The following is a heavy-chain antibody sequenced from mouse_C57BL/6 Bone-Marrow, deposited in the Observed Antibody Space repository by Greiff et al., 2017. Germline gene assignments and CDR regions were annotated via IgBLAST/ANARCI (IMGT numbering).Heavy chain of an antibody. D-gene: IGHD4-1*01. Sequence: QVQLQQPGTELVKPGASVKLSCKASGYTFTSYWMHWVKQRPGQGLEWIGNINPSNGGTNYNEKFKSKATLTVDKSASTAYMQLSSLTSEDSAVYYCARGVNWRDARDYWGQGTSVTVSS. V-gene: IGHV1-53*01. CDR2: INPSNGGT. CDR3: ARGVNWRDARDY. J-gene: IGHJ4*01. CDR1: GYTFTSYW.